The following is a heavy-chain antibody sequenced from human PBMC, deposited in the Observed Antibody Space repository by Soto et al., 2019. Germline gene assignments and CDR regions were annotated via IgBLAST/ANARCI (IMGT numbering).Heavy chain of an antibody. V-gene: IGHV4-59*01. Sequence: SETLSLTLTVSGGSISSYYWSFIRQPPGKGPQWIGYIYYSGSTNYNPSLKSRFTISVDTSKNQFSLKLSSVTAADTAVYYCAGGGTIFGVVIDGGDWFDPWGQGTLVTVSS. D-gene: IGHD3-3*01. J-gene: IGHJ5*02. CDR3: AGGGTIFGVVIDGGDWFDP. CDR1: GGSISSYY. CDR2: IYYSGST.